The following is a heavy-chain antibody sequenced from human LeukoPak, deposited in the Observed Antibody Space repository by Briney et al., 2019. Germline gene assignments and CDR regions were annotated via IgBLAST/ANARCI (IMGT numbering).Heavy chain of an antibody. CDR2: IKQDGSEK. J-gene: IGHJ4*02. V-gene: IGHV3-7*05. CDR1: GFTFSNYW. CDR3: ARDSSPGYYDYVWGTYPRY. D-gene: IGHD3-16*02. Sequence: GGSLRLSCATSGFTFSNYWMSWVRQAPGKGLEWVANIKQDGSEKYYVGSVKGRFTISRDNAKNSLYLQMNSLRAEDTAVYYCARDSSPGYYDYVWGTYPRYWGQGTLVTVSP.